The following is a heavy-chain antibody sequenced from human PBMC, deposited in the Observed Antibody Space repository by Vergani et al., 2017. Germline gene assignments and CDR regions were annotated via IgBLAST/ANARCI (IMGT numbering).Heavy chain of an antibody. CDR2: IIGSGGSA. D-gene: IGHD3-10*01. J-gene: IGHJ4*02. CDR3: AKQYFVSGNYLFDY. V-gene: IGHV3-23*01. CDR1: EFTFSNYA. Sequence: EVQLLESGGGLVQPGGSLRLTCAASEFTFSNYAMNWVRQAPGKGLEWVSGIIGSGGSAYYTDSVKGRFTIDRDNSKNMLFLQMNNLRTEDTAIYYCAKQYFVSGNYLFDYWGQGTLVTVSS.